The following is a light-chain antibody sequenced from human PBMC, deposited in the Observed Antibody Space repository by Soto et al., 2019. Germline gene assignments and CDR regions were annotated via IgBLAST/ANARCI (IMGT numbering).Light chain of an antibody. Sequence: QSALTQPASVSGSPGQSITISCTGTSTDVGGYNYVSWYQQHPGTAPKLMIYDVSKRPSGVSNRFSGSKSGNTASLTISGLQAEDEADYYCGSYKSSSSNVVFGGGTKLTVL. V-gene: IGLV2-14*01. CDR2: DVS. CDR1: STDVGGYNY. J-gene: IGLJ2*01. CDR3: GSYKSSSSNVV.